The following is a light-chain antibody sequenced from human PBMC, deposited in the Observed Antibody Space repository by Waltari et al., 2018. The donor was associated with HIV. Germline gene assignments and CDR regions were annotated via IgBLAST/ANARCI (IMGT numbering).Light chain of an antibody. J-gene: IGLJ3*02. Sequence: QSVLTQPPSASGTPGQRVTISCSGGSSNIGSNTVNWYQQLPGTAPKLLIYSNNQRPSGVPDRFSGSKSGTSASLAISGLQSEDEADYYCSAWADSLNGVMFGGGTKLTVL. V-gene: IGLV1-44*01. CDR1: SSNIGSNT. CDR3: SAWADSLNGVM. CDR2: SNN.